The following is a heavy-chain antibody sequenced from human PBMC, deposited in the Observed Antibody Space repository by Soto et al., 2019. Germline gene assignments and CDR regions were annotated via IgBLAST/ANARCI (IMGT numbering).Heavy chain of an antibody. CDR3: AREAGYCSRTSCYRRAFDT. J-gene: IGHJ3*02. CDR1: GFTFSGHW. CDR2: INTDGGSS. D-gene: IGHD2-2*01. Sequence: EVQLVESGGDLVQPGGSLRLSCAASGFTFSGHWMHWVRQVPGKGLEWVSRINTDGGSSAYADSVKGRFTISRDNAKNTLYLQMNGLRAEDTAVYYCAREAGYCSRTSCYRRAFDTWGQGTTDTVSS. V-gene: IGHV3-74*03.